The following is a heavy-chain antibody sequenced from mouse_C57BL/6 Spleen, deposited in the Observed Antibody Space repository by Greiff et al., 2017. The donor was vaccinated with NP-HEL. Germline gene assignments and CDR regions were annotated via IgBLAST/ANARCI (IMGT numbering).Heavy chain of an antibody. V-gene: IGHV1-18*01. CDR2: INPNNGGT. CDR1: GYTFTDYN. J-gene: IGHJ3*01. Sequence: EVQLQQSGPELVKPGASVKIPCKASGYTFTDYNMDWVKQSHGKSLEWIGDINPNNGGTIYNQKFKGKATLTVDKSSSTAYMELRSLTSEDTAVYYCARKGSNFWFAYWGQGTLVTVSA. D-gene: IGHD2-5*01. CDR3: ARKGSNFWFAY.